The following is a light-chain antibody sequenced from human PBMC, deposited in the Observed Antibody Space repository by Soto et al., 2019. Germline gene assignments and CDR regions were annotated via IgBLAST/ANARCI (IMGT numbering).Light chain of an antibody. CDR3: QQYKSYPWT. J-gene: IGKJ1*01. Sequence: DIQMTQSPSSLSASVGDRVTITCRASQSISSWLAWYQQRPGKAPKLLIYGASSLQSGVPSRFSGSGSGTEFTLSISSLQPDDFATYYCQQYKSYPWTFGQGDQGGYQ. V-gene: IGKV1-5*03. CDR1: QSISSW. CDR2: GAS.